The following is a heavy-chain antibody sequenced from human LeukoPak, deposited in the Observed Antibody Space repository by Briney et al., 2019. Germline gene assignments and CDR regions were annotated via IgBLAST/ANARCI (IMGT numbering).Heavy chain of an antibody. V-gene: IGHV4-31*03. CDR2: IYYSGST. D-gene: IGHD3/OR15-3a*01. CDR3: ARAPGYYTNYYFDY. CDR1: GGPISSGGYY. J-gene: IGHJ4*02. Sequence: SQTLSLTCTVSGGPISSGGYYWSWIRQHPGKGLEWIGYIYYSGSTYYNPSLKSRVTISVDTSKNQFSLKLSSVTAADTAVYYCARAPGYYTNYYFDYWGQGTLVTVSS.